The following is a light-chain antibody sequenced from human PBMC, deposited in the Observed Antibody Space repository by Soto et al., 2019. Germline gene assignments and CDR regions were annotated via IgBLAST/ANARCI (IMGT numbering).Light chain of an antibody. CDR1: QTVRNNY. CDR3: QQLGNSPVT. V-gene: IGKV3-20*01. CDR2: DAS. J-gene: IGKJ5*01. Sequence: EFVLTQSACAQSLSPGEGASLSCRGSQTVRNNYLAWYQQKPGPAPRLLIYDASSRATCIPDRFSGGGSGTDFTLTISRLEPEEFAVYYCQQLGNSPVTFGHGTRLEIK.